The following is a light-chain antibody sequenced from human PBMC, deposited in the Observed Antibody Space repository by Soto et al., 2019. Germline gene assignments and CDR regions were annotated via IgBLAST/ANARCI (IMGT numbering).Light chain of an antibody. J-gene: IGKJ2*01. Sequence: EIVLTQSPGTLSFSPGERATLSCRASQSVSRNYLAWYQQKPGQAPRLLIYGASTRTTGIPDRFSGYGAGTDFTLTISRLEPEDFAVYYCQQYDSSPYTFGQGTKLDIK. CDR1: QSVSRNY. CDR3: QQYDSSPYT. CDR2: GAS. V-gene: IGKV3-20*01.